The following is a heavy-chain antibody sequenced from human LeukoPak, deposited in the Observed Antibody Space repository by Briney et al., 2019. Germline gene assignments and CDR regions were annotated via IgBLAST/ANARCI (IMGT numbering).Heavy chain of an antibody. D-gene: IGHD1-26*01. CDR2: IYHSGST. CDR1: GGSISSNNW. J-gene: IGHJ5*02. CDR3: ARDQYSGSYGWFDP. Sequence: SETLSLTCAVSGGSISSNNWWSWVRQPPGKGLEWIGEIYHSGSTNYNPSLKSPVTISVDKSKNQFSLKLSSVTAADTAVYYCARDQYSGSYGWFDPWGQGTLVTVSS. V-gene: IGHV4-4*02.